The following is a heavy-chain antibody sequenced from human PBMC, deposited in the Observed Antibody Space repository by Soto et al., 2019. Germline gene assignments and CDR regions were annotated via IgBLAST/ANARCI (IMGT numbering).Heavy chain of an antibody. CDR1: GVAFSSAW. Sequence: XGSLRLSCAASGVAFSSAWMSWVRQAPGKGLDWVGRLKSEAAGGTTDYAAPVKGRFTISRDDSKNTLYLQMNSLKTDDTAVYYCSYDSSRGDYWGLGTLVTVSS. D-gene: IGHD3-22*01. CDR2: LKSEAAGGTT. CDR3: SYDSSRGDY. V-gene: IGHV3-15*01. J-gene: IGHJ4*02.